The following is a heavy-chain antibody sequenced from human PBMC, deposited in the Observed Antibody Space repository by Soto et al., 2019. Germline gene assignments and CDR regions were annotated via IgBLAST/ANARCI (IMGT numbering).Heavy chain of an antibody. CDR2: INPANGNT. CDR3: AIDIVSVGPRANDAFDV. J-gene: IGHJ3*01. V-gene: IGHV1-3*01. D-gene: IGHD1-26*01. Sequence: QVQLVQSGAEMKKPGASVNISCQASGFTFSDTLINWVRQGPGQGLEWMGWINPANGNTRYSESFQGRDTISSLSSASTAYVALSDLTSEDTAVYYCAIDIVSVGPRANDAFDVWGQGTMITVSS. CDR1: GFTFSDTL.